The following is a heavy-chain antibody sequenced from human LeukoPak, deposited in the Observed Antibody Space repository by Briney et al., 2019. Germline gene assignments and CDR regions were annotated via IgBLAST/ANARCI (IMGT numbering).Heavy chain of an antibody. V-gene: IGHV1-69*05. D-gene: IGHD6-19*01. CDR2: IIPIFGTA. CDR3: ARDLGSGWSSFDY. CDR1: GGTFSSYA. J-gene: IGHJ4*02. Sequence: GSSVKVSCKASGGTFSSYAISWVRQAPGQGLEWMGRIIPIFGTANYAQKFQGRVTITMDESTSTAYMELSSLRSEDTAVYYCARDLGSGWSSFDYWGQGTLVTVSS.